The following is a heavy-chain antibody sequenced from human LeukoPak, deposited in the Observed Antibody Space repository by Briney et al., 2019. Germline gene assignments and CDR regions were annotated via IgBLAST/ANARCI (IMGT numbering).Heavy chain of an antibody. D-gene: IGHD2-8*01. V-gene: IGHV3-74*01. CDR1: GFTFSSYW. CDR3: ARDGNAECYRWCHYYYMDV. Sequence: PGGSLRLSCAATGFTFSSYWMQWVRQAPGKGLEWVSRINSDGSSTEYADAVKGRFTISRDNTKNTLSLQMNSLRAEDTAIYYCARDGNAECYRWCHYYYMDVWGKGTKDTVSS. J-gene: IGHJ6*03. CDR2: INSDGSST.